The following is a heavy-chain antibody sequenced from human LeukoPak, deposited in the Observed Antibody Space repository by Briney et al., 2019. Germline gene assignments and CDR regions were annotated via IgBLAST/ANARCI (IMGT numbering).Heavy chain of an antibody. CDR2: IKEDGSIQ. CDR3: ARSGSTYGSGEDY. CDR1: GFTFSSYW. D-gene: IGHD5-18*01. V-gene: IGHV3-7*03. J-gene: IGHJ4*02. Sequence: PGGSLRLSCVASGFTFSSYWMTWVRQAPGKGLEWLANIKEDGSIQYYLDSVKGRFTISRDNAKNSLFLQMNSLTAEDTAVYFCARSGSTYGSGEDYWGQGALVTVSS.